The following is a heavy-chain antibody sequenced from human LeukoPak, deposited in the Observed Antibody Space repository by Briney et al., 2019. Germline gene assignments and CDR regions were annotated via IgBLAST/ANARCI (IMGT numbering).Heavy chain of an antibody. J-gene: IGHJ4*02. Sequence: AGGSLRLSCVASGFTFSSSYMGWVRQAPGKGLEWVAAINQDGGNKYYVDSVKGRFTISRDNSKRSLFLQMNSLRVEDTAVYYCARPDRGGGGQWGQGTLVTVSS. CDR3: ARPDRGGGGQ. CDR2: INQDGGNK. D-gene: IGHD2-21*01. V-gene: IGHV3-7*05. CDR1: GFTFSSSY.